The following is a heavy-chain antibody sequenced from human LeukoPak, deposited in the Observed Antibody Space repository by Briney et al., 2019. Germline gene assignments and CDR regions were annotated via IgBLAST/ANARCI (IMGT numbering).Heavy chain of an antibody. CDR3: ARESRHKLITMVRGVIRNGMDV. CDR1: GGSISSSNW. CDR2: IYHSGST. D-gene: IGHD3-10*01. J-gene: IGHJ6*02. Sequence: PSETLSLTCAVSGGSISSSNWWSWVRQPPGKGLEWVGEIYHSGSTNYNPSVKSRVTISVDTSKNQFSLKLSSVTAADTAVYYWARESRHKLITMVRGVIRNGMDVWGQGTTVTVSS. V-gene: IGHV4-4*02.